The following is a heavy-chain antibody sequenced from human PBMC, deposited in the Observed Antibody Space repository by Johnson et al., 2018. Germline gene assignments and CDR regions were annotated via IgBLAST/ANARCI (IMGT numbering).Heavy chain of an antibody. V-gene: IGHV3-30*18. CDR1: GFIFSSHG. J-gene: IGHJ4*02. Sequence: VQSGRSLRLSCEAAGFIFSSHGMHWVRQAPGKGPEWVAVVSDDGNTKWYADSVKGRFIISRDNYKNALYLQMNSLRVEDTAMYYCAKGGDSSAYLSCDCWGQGTLVTVSS. D-gene: IGHD3-22*01. CDR3: AKGGDSSAYLSCDC. CDR2: VSDDGNTK.